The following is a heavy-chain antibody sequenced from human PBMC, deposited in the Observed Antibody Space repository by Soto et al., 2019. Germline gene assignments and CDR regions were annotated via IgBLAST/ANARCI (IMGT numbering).Heavy chain of an antibody. CDR1: GFTFSSYA. J-gene: IGHJ6*02. CDR2: ISYDGSNK. V-gene: IGHV3-30-3*01. Sequence: QVQLVESGGGVVQPGRSLRLSCAASGFTFSSYAMHWVRQAPGKGLEWVAVISYDGSNKYYADSVKGRFTISRDNSKNTMYMQMNGLGAEDTAVYYFASELSPVSSPRWGGYYTDYYYYGMHVWGQGTTVTVSS. CDR3: ASELSPVSSPRWGGYYTDYYYYGMHV. D-gene: IGHD3-3*01.